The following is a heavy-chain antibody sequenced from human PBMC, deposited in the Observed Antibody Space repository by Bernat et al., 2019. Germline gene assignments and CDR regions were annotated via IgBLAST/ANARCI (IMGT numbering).Heavy chain of an antibody. V-gene: IGHV3-33*01. Sequence: QVQLVESGGGVVQPGRSLRLSCAASGFTFSSYGMHWVRQAPGKGLEWVAVIWYDGSNKYYADSVKGRFTISRDNSKNTLYLQMNSLRAEDTAVYYCARARAIAARPGCFDYWGQGTLVTVSS. CDR3: ARARAIAARPGCFDY. D-gene: IGHD6-6*01. CDR1: GFTFSSYG. CDR2: IWYDGSNK. J-gene: IGHJ4*02.